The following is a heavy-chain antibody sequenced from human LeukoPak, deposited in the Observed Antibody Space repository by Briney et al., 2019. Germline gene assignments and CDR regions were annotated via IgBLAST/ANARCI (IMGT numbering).Heavy chain of an antibody. J-gene: IGHJ6*02. V-gene: IGHV4-59*01. CDR1: GGSISSYY. D-gene: IGHD4-17*01. CDR3: ARDNGNYGDYGGPDYYYYGMDV. CDR2: IYDSGST. Sequence: PSETLSLTCTVSGGSISSYYWSWIRQPPGKGLEWIGNIYDSGSTNYNPSLKSRVTISVDTSKNQFSLKLSSVTAADTAVYYCARDNGNYGDYGGPDYYYYGMDVWGQGTTVTVSS.